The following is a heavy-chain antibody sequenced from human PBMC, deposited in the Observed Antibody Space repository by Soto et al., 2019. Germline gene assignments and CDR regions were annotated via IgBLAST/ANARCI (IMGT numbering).Heavy chain of an antibody. CDR3: ARPKRSGYDRGDSYYHTMDV. CDR2: FLPMFGAV. CDR1: GGTSRNFV. V-gene: IGHV1-69*06. D-gene: IGHD3-3*01. Sequence: QMRLVQSGAEVKNSGSSVKVSCKASGGTSRNFVIPWVGQFLGQGLEWLGGFLPMFGAVKYAQKFQDRLTITADRSTNTASMELGSLRSEDTAVYYCARPKRSGYDRGDSYYHTMDVWGHGTTVTVS. J-gene: IGHJ6*02.